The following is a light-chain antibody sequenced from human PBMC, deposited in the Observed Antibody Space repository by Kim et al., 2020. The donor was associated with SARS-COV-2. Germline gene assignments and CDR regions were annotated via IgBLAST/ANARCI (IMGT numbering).Light chain of an antibody. V-gene: IGLV10-54*01. CDR1: SNNVGNQG. CDR2: RNN. J-gene: IGLJ2*01. Sequence: QAGLTQPPSVSKGLRQTATLTCTGNSNNVGNQGAAWLQQHQGHPPKLLSYRNNNRPSGISERLSASRSGNTASLTITGLQPEDEADYYCSAWDSSLSAVVFGRGTQLTVL. CDR3: SAWDSSLSAVV.